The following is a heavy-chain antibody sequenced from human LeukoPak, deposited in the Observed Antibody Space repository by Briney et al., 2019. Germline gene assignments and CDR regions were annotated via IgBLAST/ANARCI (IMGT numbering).Heavy chain of an antibody. J-gene: IGHJ4*02. D-gene: IGHD3-10*01. Sequence: SETLSLTCTVSGGCISSYYWSWIRQPAGKGLEWIGRIYTSGSTNYNPSLKSRVTMSVDTSKNQFSLKLSSVTAADTAVYYCARGGTMVRGVIRPFDYWGQGTLVTVSS. V-gene: IGHV4-4*07. CDR3: ARGGTMVRGVIRPFDY. CDR1: GGCISSYY. CDR2: IYTSGST.